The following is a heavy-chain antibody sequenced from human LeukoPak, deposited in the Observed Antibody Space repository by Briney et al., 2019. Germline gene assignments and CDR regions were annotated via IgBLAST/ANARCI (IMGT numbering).Heavy chain of an antibody. Sequence: GGSLRLSCAASGFTFSSYAMNWVRPAPGKGLEWVSAISGSGGSTYYADSVKGRFTISRDNSKNTLYLQMNSLRAEDTAVYYCAKDRSILFRVTGILTGPNKGGQGTLVTVSS. CDR1: GFTFSSYA. CDR3: AKDRSILFRVTGILTGPNK. V-gene: IGHV3-23*01. CDR2: ISGSGGST. D-gene: IGHD3-9*01. J-gene: IGHJ4*02.